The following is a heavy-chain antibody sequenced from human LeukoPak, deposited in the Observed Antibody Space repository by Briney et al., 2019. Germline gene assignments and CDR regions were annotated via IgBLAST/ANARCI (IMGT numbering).Heavy chain of an antibody. CDR2: IYSGGST. CDR3: ARYVTTYYDILSGAGVFDY. D-gene: IGHD3-9*01. V-gene: IGHV3-66*02. CDR1: GFTVSSNY. J-gene: IGHJ4*02. Sequence: PGGSLRLSCAASGFTVSSNYMSWVRQAPGKGLEWVSVIYSGGSTYYADSVKGRFTISRDNSKNTLYLQMNSLRAEDTAAYYCARYVTTYYDILSGAGVFDYWGQGTLVTVSS.